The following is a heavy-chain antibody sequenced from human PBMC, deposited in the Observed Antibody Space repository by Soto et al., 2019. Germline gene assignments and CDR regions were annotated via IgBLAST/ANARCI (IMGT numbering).Heavy chain of an antibody. J-gene: IGHJ6*02. D-gene: IGHD6-25*01. V-gene: IGHV3-73*01. CDR1: GFSFSGFA. CDR2: IRTKASNYAT. Sequence: GGSLRLSCGVSGFSFSGFAVNWVRQAPGKGLEWVGRIRTKASNYATAYGASVKGRFTISRDDSKNTAYLQINSLKIEDTAVYYCTRRRYYYYGLDVWGQGTTVTVSS. CDR3: TRRRYYYYGLDV.